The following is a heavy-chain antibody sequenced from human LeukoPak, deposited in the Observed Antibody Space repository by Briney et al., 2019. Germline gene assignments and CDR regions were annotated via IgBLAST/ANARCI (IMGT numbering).Heavy chain of an antibody. CDR2: ISAYNGNT. V-gene: IGHV1-18*01. J-gene: IGHJ4*02. Sequence: ASVKVSCKASGYTFTGYGISWVRQAPGQGLEWMGWISAYNGNTNYAQKLQGRVTITADKSTSTAYMELSSLRSEDTAVYYCASGGELGIYFDYWGQGTLVTVSS. D-gene: IGHD7-27*01. CDR3: ASGGELGIYFDY. CDR1: GYTFTGYG.